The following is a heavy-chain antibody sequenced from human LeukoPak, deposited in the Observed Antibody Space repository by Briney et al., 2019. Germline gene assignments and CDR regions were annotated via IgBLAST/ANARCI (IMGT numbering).Heavy chain of an antibody. V-gene: IGHV3-23*01. CDR2: ISGSGGST. CDR3: AKDFGYCSGGSCYFDY. J-gene: IGHJ4*02. Sequence: GGSLRLSCAASGFTFSSYGMSWVRQAPGKGLEWVSAISGSGGSTYYADSVKGRFTISRDNSKNTLYLQMNSLRAEDTAVFYCAKDFGYCSGGSCYFDYWGQGTLVTVSS. D-gene: IGHD2-15*01. CDR1: GFTFSSYG.